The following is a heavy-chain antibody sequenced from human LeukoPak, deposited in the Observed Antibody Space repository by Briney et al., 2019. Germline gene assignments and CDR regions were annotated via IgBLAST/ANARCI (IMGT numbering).Heavy chain of an antibody. CDR3: ARSPYGGNFDFDY. D-gene: IGHD4-23*01. J-gene: IGHJ4*02. V-gene: IGHV5-51*01. Sequence: GESLKTSCKGSGYRFTSYWIGWVRQMPGKGLEWMGIIYPGDSATRYSPSFQGQVTISADKSISTAYLQWSSLKASDTAMYYCARSPYGGNFDFDYWGQGTLVTVSS. CDR2: IYPGDSAT. CDR1: GYRFTSYW.